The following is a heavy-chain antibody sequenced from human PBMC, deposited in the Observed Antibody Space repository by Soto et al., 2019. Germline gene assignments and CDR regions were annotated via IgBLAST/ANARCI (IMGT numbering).Heavy chain of an antibody. CDR1: GDSLNSGTYY. D-gene: IGHD5-18*01. J-gene: IGHJ6*02. CDR3: ARDAKEDTDMGGYYYYTMDI. CDR2: IYYSGST. Sequence: PSETLSLTCTVSGDSLNSGTYYWSWIRQPPGKGLEWIGRIYYSGSTDQHPSLKSRVSMSVDTAKNQFSLKLSSVTAADAAIYFCARDAKEDTDMGGYYYYTMDIWGQGTTVTVSS. V-gene: IGHV4-61*01.